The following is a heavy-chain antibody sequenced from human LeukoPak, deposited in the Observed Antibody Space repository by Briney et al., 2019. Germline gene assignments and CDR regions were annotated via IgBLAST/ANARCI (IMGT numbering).Heavy chain of an antibody. CDR1: GGSISSYY. CDR3: TRRSYQLLYAYYYYFMDV. J-gene: IGHJ6*03. CDR2: IYYSGST. Sequence: SSETLSLTCTVSGGSISSYYWSWIRQPPGKGLEWIGYIYYSGSTNYNPSLKSRVTISIDTSKNQFSLKLNSVTAADTAVYYCTRRSYQLLYAYYYYFMDVWGEGTTVTVSS. V-gene: IGHV4-59*12. D-gene: IGHD2-2*02.